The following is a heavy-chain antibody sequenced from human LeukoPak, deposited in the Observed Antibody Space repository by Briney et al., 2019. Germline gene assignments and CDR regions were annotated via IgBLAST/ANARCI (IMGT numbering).Heavy chain of an antibody. V-gene: IGHV3-21*01. CDR1: GFTFSTYT. Sequence: GGSLRLSCAASGFTFSTYTMNWVRQAPGKGLEWVSSISSSSIYIYYADSLKGRFTISRDNAKNSLYLQMNSLRAEDTAVYYCARDAAPSVGYFDYWGQGTLVTVSS. CDR3: ARDAAPSVGYFDY. J-gene: IGHJ4*02. CDR2: ISSSSIYI. D-gene: IGHD2-2*01.